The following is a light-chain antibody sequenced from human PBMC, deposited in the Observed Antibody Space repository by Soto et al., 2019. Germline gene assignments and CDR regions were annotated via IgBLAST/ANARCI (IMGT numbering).Light chain of an antibody. J-gene: IGLJ1*01. CDR2: SNN. Sequence: QAVVTQPPSASGTPGQRVTISCSGSSSNIGSNTVNWYQQLPGTAPKLLIYSNNQRPSGVPDRISGSKSGTSASLAISGLQSEDEPDYYCAAWDDSLNGFYVFGTGTKPTVL. CDR1: SSNIGSNT. CDR3: AAWDDSLNGFYV. V-gene: IGLV1-44*01.